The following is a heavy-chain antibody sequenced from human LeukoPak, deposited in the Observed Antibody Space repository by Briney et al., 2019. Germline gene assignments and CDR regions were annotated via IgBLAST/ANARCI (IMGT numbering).Heavy chain of an antibody. CDR2: MNPNSGNT. D-gene: IGHD6-6*01. J-gene: IGHJ1*01. Sequence: ASVKVSCKASGYTFTSYDINWVRQATGQGLEWMGWMNPNSGNTGYAQKFQGRVTMTRNTSISTAYMELSSLRSEDTAVYYCATPLKPARRGPHFQHWGQGTLVTVSS. CDR1: GYTFTSYD. V-gene: IGHV1-8*01. CDR3: ATPLKPARRGPHFQH.